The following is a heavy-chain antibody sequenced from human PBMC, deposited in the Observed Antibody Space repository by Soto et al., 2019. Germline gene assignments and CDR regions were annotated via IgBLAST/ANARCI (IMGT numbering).Heavy chain of an antibody. J-gene: IGHJ6*02. CDR1: GFTFNTYA. D-gene: IGHD4-17*01. V-gene: IGHV3-23*01. CDR2: ISTSGSTT. Sequence: WGSLRLSCAASGFTFNTYAMSWVRQAPGKGLEWVSVISTSGSTTYYADSVKGRFTISRDNPKNTLHLQMNSLRAEDTAAYYCAKYGDNVYYGMDVWGQGTTVNVSS. CDR3: AKYGDNVYYGMDV.